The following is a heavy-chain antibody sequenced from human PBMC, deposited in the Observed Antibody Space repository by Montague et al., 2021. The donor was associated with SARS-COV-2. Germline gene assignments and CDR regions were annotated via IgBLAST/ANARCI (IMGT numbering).Heavy chain of an antibody. J-gene: IGHJ6*02. V-gene: IGHV3-21*01. Sequence: SLRLSCAASGFTFSSISMNWVRQAPGKRLEWVSSISSESAYIVYAESVRGRFTISRDNAQNLLYLQMNSLRAEDTAVYHCARFETSKCYSSGMDVWGQGTTVTVS. CDR3: ARFETSKCYSSGMDV. CDR2: ISSESAYI. D-gene: IGHD2-15*01. CDR1: GFTFSSIS.